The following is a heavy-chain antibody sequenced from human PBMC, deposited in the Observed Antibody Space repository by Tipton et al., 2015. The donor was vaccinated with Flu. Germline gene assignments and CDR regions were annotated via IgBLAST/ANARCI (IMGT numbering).Heavy chain of an antibody. J-gene: IGHJ4*02. V-gene: IGHV4-59*01. CDR1: GGSISSYY. D-gene: IGHD3-22*01. Sequence: TLSLTCTVSGGSISSYYWNWIRQPPGKGLEWIGYIYYSGSTNYNPSLKSRVTISVDTSKNQFSLKLSSVTAADTAVYYCARDYYDSSGYYYQDWGQGTLVTVSS. CDR3: ARDYYDSSGYYYQD. CDR2: IYYSGST.